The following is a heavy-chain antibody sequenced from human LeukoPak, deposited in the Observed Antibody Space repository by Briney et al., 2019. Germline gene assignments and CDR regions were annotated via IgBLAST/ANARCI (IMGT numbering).Heavy chain of an antibody. CDR1: GFTFSSYA. CDR2: ISYDGSNK. Sequence: GGSLRLSCAASGFTFSSYAMHWVRQAPGKGLEWVAVISYDGSNKYYADSVKGRFTISRDNSKNTLYLQMNSLRAEDTAVYYCARDPLGRPTDAFDIWGQGTMVTVSS. V-gene: IGHV3-30*04. J-gene: IGHJ3*02. CDR3: ARDPLGRPTDAFDI. D-gene: IGHD7-27*01.